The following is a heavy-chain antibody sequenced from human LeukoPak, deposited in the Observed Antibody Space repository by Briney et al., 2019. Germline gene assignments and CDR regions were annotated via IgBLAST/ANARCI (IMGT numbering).Heavy chain of an antibody. CDR3: ARQQKESESSGIDY. D-gene: IGHD1-26*01. V-gene: IGHV5-10-1*01. CDR2: IDPSDSYT. J-gene: IGHJ4*02. CDR1: GHSFTSYW. Sequence: GESLKISCKGSGHSFTSYWISWVRQLPGKGLEWMGRIDPSDSYTNYSPSFQGHVTISADKSISTAYLQWSSLKASDTAMYYCARQQKESESSGIDYWGQGTLVTVSS.